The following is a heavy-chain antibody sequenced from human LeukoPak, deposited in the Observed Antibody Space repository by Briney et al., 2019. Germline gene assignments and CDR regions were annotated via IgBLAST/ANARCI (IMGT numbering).Heavy chain of an antibody. CDR1: GDSLSNYY. CDR2: IYYSEST. CDR3: ARGLMRYDSDSRCLHWYFDL. D-gene: IGHD3-22*01. Sequence: SETLSLTCTVSGDSLSNYYWSWIRQPPGKGLEWIGYIYYSESTNYTPSLKSRVTISVVPSKNQFFLDLTSVTAADTAVYYCARGLMRYDSDSRCLHWYFDLWGRGTLVTVSS. V-gene: IGHV4-59*01. J-gene: IGHJ2*01.